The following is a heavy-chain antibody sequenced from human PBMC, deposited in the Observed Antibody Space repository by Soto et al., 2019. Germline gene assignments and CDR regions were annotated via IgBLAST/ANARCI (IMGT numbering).Heavy chain of an antibody. CDR1: GFSLSTSGVG. CDR2: IYWDDDQ. CDR3: AHYFYILVDDAFDI. V-gene: IGHV2-5*02. Sequence: QITLKESGPTLVKPTQTLTLTCTFSGFSLSTSGVGVGWIRQPPGKALEWLALIYWDDDQRYSPSLKSRLTITKDTTKNQVVLTMTNMDPVDTATYYCAHYFYILVDDAFDIWGQGTMVTVSS. D-gene: IGHD2-8*02. J-gene: IGHJ3*02.